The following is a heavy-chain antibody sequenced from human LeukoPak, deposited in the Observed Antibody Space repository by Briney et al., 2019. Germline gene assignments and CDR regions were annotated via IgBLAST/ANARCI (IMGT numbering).Heavy chain of an antibody. V-gene: IGHV3-48*01. CDR3: ARGPKTSFDY. J-gene: IGHJ4*02. CDR1: ALTFSDYS. Sequence: GGSLRLSCAASALTFSDYSMNWVRQAPGKGLEWISYISSNGSTIYYAASVKGRFTISRDSAKNSLYLQMNGLRAEDTAIYYCARGPKTSFDYWGQGTLVTVSS. CDR2: ISSNGSTI.